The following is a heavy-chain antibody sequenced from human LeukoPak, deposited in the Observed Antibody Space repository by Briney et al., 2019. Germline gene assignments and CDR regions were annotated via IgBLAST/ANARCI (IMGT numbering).Heavy chain of an antibody. D-gene: IGHD3-10*02. J-gene: IGHJ6*04. V-gene: IGHV3-48*03. CDR3: AELGITMIGGV. CDR1: GFTFNRYG. Sequence: HPGGSLRLSCAASGFTFNRYGMNWVRQAPGKGLEWVSYISSSGSTIYYADSVKGRFTISRDNAKNSLYLQMNSLRAEDTAVYYCAELGITMIGGVWGKGTTVTISS. CDR2: ISSSGSTI.